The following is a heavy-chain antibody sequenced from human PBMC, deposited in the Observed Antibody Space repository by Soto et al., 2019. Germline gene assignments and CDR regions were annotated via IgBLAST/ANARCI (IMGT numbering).Heavy chain of an antibody. CDR1: GGRVSRNSAA. J-gene: IGHJ4*02. V-gene: IGHV6-1*01. CDR3: ARGNGDSGYDPFDY. Sequence: SQTLSITYAISGGRVSRNSAAWNWIRQSPSRGLEWLGRTYYRSKWYNDYAVSVKSRITINPDTSKNQFSLQLNSVTPEDTAVYYCARGNGDSGYDPFDYWGQGTLVTVSS. CDR2: TYYRSKWYN. D-gene: IGHD5-12*01.